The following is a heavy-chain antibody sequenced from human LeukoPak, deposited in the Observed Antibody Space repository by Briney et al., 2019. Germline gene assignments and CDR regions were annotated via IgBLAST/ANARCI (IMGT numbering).Heavy chain of an antibody. CDR2: IYYSGST. V-gene: IGHV4-39*01. D-gene: IGHD6-13*01. CDR1: GDSISSSSYY. J-gene: IGHJ5*02. Sequence: SETLSLTCTVSGDSISSSSYYWGWIRQPPGKGLEWIGSIYYSGSTYCNPSLKSRVTISVDTSKNQFSLKLSSVTAADTAVYYCARQGYSTYRFDPWGQGTLVTVSS. CDR3: ARQGYSTYRFDP.